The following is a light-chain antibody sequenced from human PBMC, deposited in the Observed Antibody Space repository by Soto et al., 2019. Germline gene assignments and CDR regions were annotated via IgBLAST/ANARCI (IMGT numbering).Light chain of an antibody. Sequence: EIVLTQSPATLSLSPGERATLSCRASQSVSSFLAWYQQKPGQAPRLLIYDASNKATGIPARFSGSGSGTEFTLTINSLEPEDFAVYYCQQRSNWPLTFGGGTKVDIK. CDR2: DAS. V-gene: IGKV3-11*01. CDR3: QQRSNWPLT. J-gene: IGKJ4*01. CDR1: QSVSSF.